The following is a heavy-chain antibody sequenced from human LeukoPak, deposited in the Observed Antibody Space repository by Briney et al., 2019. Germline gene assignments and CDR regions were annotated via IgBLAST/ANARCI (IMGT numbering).Heavy chain of an antibody. CDR3: ARRKVVVVPAAIKDDDYYMDV. Sequence: GESLKISCKGSGYSFTSYWIGWVRQMPGKGLEWMGIIYPGDSDTRYSPSFQGQVTISADKSISTAYLQWSSLKASDTAMYYCARRKVVVVPAAIKDDDYYMDVWGKGTTVTVSS. V-gene: IGHV5-51*01. D-gene: IGHD2-2*02. J-gene: IGHJ6*03. CDR2: IYPGDSDT. CDR1: GYSFTSYW.